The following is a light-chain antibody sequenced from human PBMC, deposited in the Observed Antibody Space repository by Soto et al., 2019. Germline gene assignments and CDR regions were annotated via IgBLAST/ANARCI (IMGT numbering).Light chain of an antibody. CDR3: QHYNSYSEA. CDR1: QTISSW. Sequence: DIQMTQAPSALSGSVGDRVTITCRASQTISSWLAWYQQKPGKAPKLLIYKASTLKSGVPSRFSGSGSGTEFTLTISSLQPDDFATYYCQHYNSYSEAFGQGSWVDIK. J-gene: IGKJ1*01. V-gene: IGKV1-5*03. CDR2: KAS.